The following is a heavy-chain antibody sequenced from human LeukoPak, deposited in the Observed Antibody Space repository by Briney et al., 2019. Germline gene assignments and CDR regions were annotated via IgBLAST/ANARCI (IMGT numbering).Heavy chain of an antibody. D-gene: IGHD2-15*01. Sequence: SETLSLTCAVYGGSFSGYYWSWIRQPPGKGLEWIGEINHSGSTNYNPSLKSRVTISLDTSKNQFSLKLSSVTAADTAIYYCARGGYCSGPTCYSVDYWGQGTLVTVSS. J-gene: IGHJ4*02. CDR1: GGSFSGYY. V-gene: IGHV4-34*01. CDR3: ARGGYCSGPTCYSVDY. CDR2: INHSGST.